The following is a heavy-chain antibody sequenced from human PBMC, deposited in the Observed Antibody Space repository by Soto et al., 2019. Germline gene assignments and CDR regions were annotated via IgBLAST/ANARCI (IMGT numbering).Heavy chain of an antibody. CDR1: GGSVILGSYF. Sequence: PSEPLSLARTGSGGSVILGSYFSSWVRQPPGKGLEWIGYIYYSGSPNYNPSLQSRVTISVDTSKNQFSLKLSSVTAADTAVYYCARGRRGYSYGFGEYYDYYRMELWGQGPPATVS. J-gene: IGHJ6*02. CDR2: IYYSGSP. V-gene: IGHV4-61*01. CDR3: ARGRRGYSYGFGEYYDYYRMEL. D-gene: IGHD5-18*01.